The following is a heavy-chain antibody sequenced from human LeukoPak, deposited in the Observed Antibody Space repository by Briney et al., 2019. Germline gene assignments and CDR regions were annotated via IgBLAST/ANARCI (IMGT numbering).Heavy chain of an antibody. Sequence: GGSLRLSCAASGFTFSSYAMSWVRQAPGKGLEWVSSISSSSNYIYYADSVKGRFTISRDNSKNTLYLQMNSLRAEDTAVYYCARDILWFGESPPDYWGQGTLVTVSS. D-gene: IGHD3-10*01. V-gene: IGHV3-21*01. CDR2: ISSSSNYI. CDR1: GFTFSSYA. J-gene: IGHJ4*02. CDR3: ARDILWFGESPPDY.